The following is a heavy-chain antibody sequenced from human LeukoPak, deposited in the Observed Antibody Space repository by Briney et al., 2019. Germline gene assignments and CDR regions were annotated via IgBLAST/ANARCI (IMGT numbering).Heavy chain of an antibody. J-gene: IGHJ4*02. CDR1: GGSISSSSYY. D-gene: IGHD3/OR15-3a*01. V-gene: IGHV4-39*01. CDR3: ARQTGSGLFILP. CDR2: IYYSGST. Sequence: SETLSLTRTVSGGSISSSSYYWGWIRQPPGKGLEWIANIYYSGSTYLNPSLKSRVTISIDTSKNQFSLKLTSVTAADTAVYYCARQTGSGLFILPGGQGTLVTVSS.